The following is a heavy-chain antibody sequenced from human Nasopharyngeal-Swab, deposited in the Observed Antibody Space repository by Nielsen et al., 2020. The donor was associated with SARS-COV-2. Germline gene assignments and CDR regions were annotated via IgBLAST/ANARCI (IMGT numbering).Heavy chain of an antibody. D-gene: IGHD6-13*01. J-gene: IGHJ6*02. V-gene: IGHV4-39*07. CDR1: GGSISGSSYY. Sequence: SETLSLTCTVSGGSISGSSYYWGWIRQPPGKGLEWIGSIYYSGSTYYNPSLKSRVTISVDTSKNQFSLKLSSVTAADTAVYYCVGSSWYGDYYYYYGMDVWGQGTTVTVPS. CDR2: IYYSGST. CDR3: VGSSWYGDYYYYYGMDV.